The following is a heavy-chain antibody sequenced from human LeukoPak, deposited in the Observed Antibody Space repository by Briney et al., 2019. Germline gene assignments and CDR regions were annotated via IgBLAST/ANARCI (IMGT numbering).Heavy chain of an antibody. V-gene: IGHV1-69*04. CDR2: IIPILGIA. J-gene: IGHJ4*02. CDR3: ASGPEIYDSSGFAYYFDY. D-gene: IGHD3-22*01. CDR1: GGTFSSYA. Sequence: SVKVSCKASGGTFSSYAISWVRQAPGQGLKWMGRIIPILGIANYAQKFQGRVTITADKSTSTAYMGLSSLRSEDTAVYYCASGPEIYDSSGFAYYFDYWGQGTLVTVSS.